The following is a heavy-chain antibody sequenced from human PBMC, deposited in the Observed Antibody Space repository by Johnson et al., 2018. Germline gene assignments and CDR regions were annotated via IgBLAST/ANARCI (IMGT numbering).Heavy chain of an antibody. V-gene: IGHV3-7*01. CDR3: AGESYGTFDQ. CDR2: IKRDGSET. J-gene: IGHJ4*02. CDR1: GFTFSSYW. D-gene: IGHD4-17*01. Sequence: VQLVQSGGGLVQXGGSXRLXCGASGFTFSSYWMSWVRKSPGKGLEWVANIKRDGSETYYVEYVKGRFTFSRDHAKKLMFLQMHSLRAEDAGVYNRAGESYGTFDQWGQGTPVTVSS.